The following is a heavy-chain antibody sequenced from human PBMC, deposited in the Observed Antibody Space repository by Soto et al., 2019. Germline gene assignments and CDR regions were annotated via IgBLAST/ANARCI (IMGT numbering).Heavy chain of an antibody. D-gene: IGHD2-2*01. V-gene: IGHV3-15*01. J-gene: IGHJ4*02. CDR3: RFYCVSSNCPNYFEY. CDR2: TKSKSDGGTT. Sequence: GGSLRLSCAASGFTFSNAWMSWVRQAPGKGLEWVGRTKSKSDGGTTDYAAPVKGRFTISRDDSKNTLSLQMNSLKTDDTAVYYRRFYCVSSNCPNYFEYWGQGTLVTVSX. CDR1: GFTFSNAW.